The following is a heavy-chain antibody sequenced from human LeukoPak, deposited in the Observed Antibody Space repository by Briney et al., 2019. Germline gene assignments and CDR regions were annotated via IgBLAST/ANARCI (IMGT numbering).Heavy chain of an antibody. J-gene: IGHJ4*02. CDR2: VYSGGST. CDR3: ARDPPAVLIDTYG. Sequence: GGSLRLSCTASGFIVTNNYINWVRQAPGKGLEWVSLVYSGGSTYYADSVKGRFTISRDNSKNMVYLQMNSLRAADTAMYYCARDPPAVLIDTYGWGQGTLVTVSS. V-gene: IGHV3-66*01. D-gene: IGHD2-8*01. CDR1: GFIVTNNY.